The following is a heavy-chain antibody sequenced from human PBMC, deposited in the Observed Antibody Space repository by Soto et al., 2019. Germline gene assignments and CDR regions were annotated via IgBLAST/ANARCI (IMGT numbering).Heavy chain of an antibody. J-gene: IGHJ5*02. CDR3: ARHVDTAMRAPFWFDP. D-gene: IGHD5-18*01. V-gene: IGHV3-21*01. CDR2: ISSSSSYI. CDR1: GFTFSSYS. Sequence: GGSLRLSCAASGFTFSSYSMNWVRQAPGKGLEWVSSISSSSSYIYYADSVKGRFTISRDNAKNSLYLQMNGLRAEDTAVYYCARHVDTAMRAPFWFDPWGQGTLVTVSS.